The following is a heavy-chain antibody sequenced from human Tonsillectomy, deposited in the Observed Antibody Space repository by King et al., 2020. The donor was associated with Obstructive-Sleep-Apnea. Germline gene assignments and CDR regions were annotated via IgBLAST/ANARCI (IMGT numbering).Heavy chain of an antibody. CDR3: AGGGYYYFDY. J-gene: IGHJ4*02. D-gene: IGHD3-22*01. V-gene: IGHV4-59*08. CDR2: IYYSGYT. Sequence: VQLQESGPGLVKPSETLSLTCTVSGGSISTYYWSWIRQPPGKGLEWIGNIYYSGYTNYNPSLKSRVTISVDTSKNQFSLNPSSVTAADTAFYYCAGGGYYYFDYWGQGTLATVSS. CDR1: GGSISTYY.